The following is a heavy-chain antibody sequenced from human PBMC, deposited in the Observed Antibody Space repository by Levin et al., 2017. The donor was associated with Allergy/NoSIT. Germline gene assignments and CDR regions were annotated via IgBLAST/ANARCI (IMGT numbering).Heavy chain of an antibody. Sequence: GGSLRLSCAASGFTFSSYGMHWVRQAPGKGLEWVAVIWYDGSNKYYADSVKGRFTISRDNSKNTLYLQMNSLRAEDTAVYYCARDDDLYCSSTSCHTRVYDYYMDVWGKGTTVTVSS. V-gene: IGHV3-33*01. CDR3: ARDDDLYCSSTSCHTRVYDYYMDV. CDR1: GFTFSSYG. D-gene: IGHD2-2*01. CDR2: IWYDGSNK. J-gene: IGHJ6*03.